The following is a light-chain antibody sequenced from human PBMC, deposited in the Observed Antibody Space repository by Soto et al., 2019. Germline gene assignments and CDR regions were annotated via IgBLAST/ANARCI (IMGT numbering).Light chain of an antibody. CDR2: GAS. Sequence: EIVLTQSPGTLSLSPGERATLSCRASQSVSSSYLAWYQQKPGQAPSLLIYGASIRATGIPDRFSGSGSGTDFTLTISRLEPEDFAVYYCQQYGSSPPLTFGQGTKVEIK. V-gene: IGKV3-20*01. CDR1: QSVSSSY. CDR3: QQYGSSPPLT. J-gene: IGKJ1*01.